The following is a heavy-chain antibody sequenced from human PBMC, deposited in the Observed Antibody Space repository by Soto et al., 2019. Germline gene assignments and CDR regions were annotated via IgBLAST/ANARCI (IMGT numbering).Heavy chain of an antibody. CDR3: GRGRSGQIVVFY. V-gene: IGHV1-2*02. D-gene: IGHD1-26*01. CDR1: GYTFTGHY. Sequence: QVQLVQSGAEVKKPGASVKVSCKASGYTFTGHYIHWVRQAPKQGPEWVGEIGPETGATRYAQKFQGRVTMTRDMSITTVYMELNNLSPDDTAVYYCGRGRSGQIVVFYWGQGTPVTVSS. J-gene: IGHJ4*02. CDR2: IGPETGAT.